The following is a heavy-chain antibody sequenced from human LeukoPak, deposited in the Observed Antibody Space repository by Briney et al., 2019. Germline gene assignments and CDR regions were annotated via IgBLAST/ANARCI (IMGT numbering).Heavy chain of an antibody. Sequence: SVKVSCKASGGTFSSYAISWVRQAPGQGLEWMGGIIPIFGTANYAQKFQGRVTITADKSTSTAYMELSSLGSEDTAVYYCARGGEAAALIGTGEGEAQNLDYWGQGTLVTVSS. CDR2: IIPIFGTA. D-gene: IGHD6-13*01. CDR3: ARGGEAAALIGTGEGEAQNLDY. CDR1: GGTFSSYA. V-gene: IGHV1-69*06. J-gene: IGHJ4*02.